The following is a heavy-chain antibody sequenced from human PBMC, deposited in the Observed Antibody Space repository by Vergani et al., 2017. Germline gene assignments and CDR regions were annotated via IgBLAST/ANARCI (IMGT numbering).Heavy chain of an antibody. CDR1: GYIFTSDD. CDR2: MNPNSGNT. V-gene: IGHV1-8*01. D-gene: IGHD2-21*02. CDR3: VRARRTXSADDCPRYYFDY. Sequence: QVQLVQSGAEVKKPGASVRVSCKAFGYIFTSDDIDWVRQATGQGLEWMGWMNPNSGNTGYGQRFQGRVTINRDTSISTAYLELSSLRSEDTAVYYCVRARRTXSADDCPRYYFDYWGQGTLVTVSS. J-gene: IGHJ4*02.